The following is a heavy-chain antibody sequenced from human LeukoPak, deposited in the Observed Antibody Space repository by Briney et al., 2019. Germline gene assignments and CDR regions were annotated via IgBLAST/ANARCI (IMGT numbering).Heavy chain of an antibody. CDR1: GFTFSSYG. CDR3: AKDRDYGDYDFDY. J-gene: IGHJ4*02. D-gene: IGHD4-17*01. CDR2: IWYDGSNK. V-gene: IGHV3-33*06. Sequence: GGSLRLSCAASGFTFSSYGMHWARQTPGKGLEWVAVIWYDGSNKYYADSVKGRFTISRDNSKNTLYLQLNSLRAEDTAVYYCAKDRDYGDYDFDYWGQGTLVTVSS.